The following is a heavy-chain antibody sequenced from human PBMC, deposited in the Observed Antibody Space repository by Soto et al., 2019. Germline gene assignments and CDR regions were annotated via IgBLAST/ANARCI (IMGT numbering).Heavy chain of an antibody. V-gene: IGHV1-3*01. CDR3: ARDPNDSSAYYHHYYYGMDV. CDR2: INAGNGNT. Sequence: QIQLMQSGAEVKKPGASVKVSCKASGYTFTSYGIHWVRQAPGQRLEWTGWINAGNGNTKYSEKFQGRFTITRDTSASTAYLELSSLRFEDTAVYYCARDPNDSSAYYHHYYYGMDVWGQGTTVTVSS. J-gene: IGHJ6*02. D-gene: IGHD3-22*01. CDR1: GYTFTSYG.